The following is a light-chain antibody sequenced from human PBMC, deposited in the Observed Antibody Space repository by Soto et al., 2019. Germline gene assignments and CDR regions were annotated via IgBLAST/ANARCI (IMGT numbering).Light chain of an antibody. CDR2: TAS. CDR3: QKYSKAPWT. J-gene: IGKJ1*01. CDR1: QGITNY. V-gene: IGKV1-27*01. Sequence: DVQLTQSPSFLSASVGDRVTITCRASQGITNYLAWYQQKPGKAPKPLIYTASTLESGVPSRFSGSGSGTEFQLTISSLQPEDVATYYCQKYSKAPWTFGQGTKVDI.